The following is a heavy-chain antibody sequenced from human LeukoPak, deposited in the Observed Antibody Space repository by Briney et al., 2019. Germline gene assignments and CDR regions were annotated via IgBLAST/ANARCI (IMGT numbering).Heavy chain of an antibody. D-gene: IGHD3-22*01. CDR1: GFTFSSYG. J-gene: IGHJ5*02. Sequence: PGGSLRLSCAASGFTFSSYGMHWVRQAPGKGLEWVAFIRYDGSNKYYADSVKGRFTVSRDNSKNTLYLQMNSLRAEDTAVYYCARGGTYYYDRSGINWFDPWGQGTLVTVSS. V-gene: IGHV3-30*02. CDR3: ARGGTYYYDRSGINWFDP. CDR2: IRYDGSNK.